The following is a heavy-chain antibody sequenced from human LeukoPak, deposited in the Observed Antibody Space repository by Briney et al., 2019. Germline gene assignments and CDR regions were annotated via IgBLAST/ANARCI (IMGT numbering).Heavy chain of an antibody. V-gene: IGHV4-4*07. D-gene: IGHD5-12*01. Sequence: SETLSLTCTVSAGSISSYYWSWIRQPAGKGLEWIGRVYTSGSTNYNPSLKSLVTMSVDTSKNQFSLKLSSVSAADTAVYYCARAYSGYFGGDAFDIWGQGTMVTVSS. J-gene: IGHJ3*02. CDR3: ARAYSGYFGGDAFDI. CDR1: AGSISSYY. CDR2: VYTSGST.